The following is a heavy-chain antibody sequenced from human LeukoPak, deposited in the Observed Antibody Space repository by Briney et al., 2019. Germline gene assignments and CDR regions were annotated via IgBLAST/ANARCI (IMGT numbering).Heavy chain of an antibody. CDR2: ISYDGSNK. CDR1: GFTFSSYA. J-gene: IGHJ6*03. V-gene: IGHV3-30*04. CDR3: AVDNYYYSSDSLILYYYMDV. D-gene: IGHD3-22*01. Sequence: PGGSLRLSCAASGFTFSSYAMHWVRQAPGKGLEWVAIISYDGSNKYYADSVKGRFTISRDNSKNTVYLQVNSLRAEDTAVYYCAVDNYYYSSDSLILYYYMDVWGKGTTVTVSS.